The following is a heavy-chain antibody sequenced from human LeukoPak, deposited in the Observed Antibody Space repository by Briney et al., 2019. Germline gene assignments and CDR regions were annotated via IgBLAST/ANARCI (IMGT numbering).Heavy chain of an antibody. V-gene: IGHV3-23*01. J-gene: IGHJ6*02. CDR3: AKASRPIDVVEMDV. D-gene: IGHD2-21*01. Sequence: PGGSLRLSCAASGFTFSSYAMRWVRQAPGKGLEWVSAMSGSGDTTQYADSVKGRFTISRDNSQNTLYPQMNSLRAEDTATYFCAKASRPIDVVEMDVWGQGTTVIVSS. CDR2: MSGSGDTT. CDR1: GFTFSSYA.